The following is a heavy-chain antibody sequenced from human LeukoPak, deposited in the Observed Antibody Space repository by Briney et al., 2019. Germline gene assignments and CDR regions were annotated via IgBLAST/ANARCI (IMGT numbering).Heavy chain of an antibody. CDR3: AKSETYILTGYYGLSVGYFDY. CDR2: ISGSGGST. D-gene: IGHD3-9*01. CDR1: GLTFSSYA. Sequence: GGSLRLSCAASGLTFSSYAMSWVRQAPGKGLEWVSAISGSGGSTYYADSVKGRFTISRDNSKNTLYLQMNSLRAEDTAVYYCAKSETYILTGYYGLSVGYFDYWGQGTLVTVSS. J-gene: IGHJ4*02. V-gene: IGHV3-23*01.